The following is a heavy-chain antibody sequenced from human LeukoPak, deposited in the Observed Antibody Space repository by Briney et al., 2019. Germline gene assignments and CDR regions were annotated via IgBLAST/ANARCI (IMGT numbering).Heavy chain of an antibody. V-gene: IGHV4-4*07. D-gene: IGHD1-7*01. Sequence: PSETLSLTCTVSGGSISSYYWSWIRQPAGKGLEWIGRIYTSGSTNYNPSLKSRVTMSVDTSKNQFSLKLSSVTAADTAVYYCARETGTTIAGAFDIWGQGTMVTVSS. J-gene: IGHJ3*02. CDR3: ARETGTTIAGAFDI. CDR2: IYTSGST. CDR1: GGSISSYY.